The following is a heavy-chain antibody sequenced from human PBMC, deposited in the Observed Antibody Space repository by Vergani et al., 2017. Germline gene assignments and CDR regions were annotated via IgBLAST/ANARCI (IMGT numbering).Heavy chain of an antibody. J-gene: IGHJ4*02. Sequence: QVQLQESGPGVVKPSQTLSLTCTVSGVSINDSDSYWTWIPQSPGKGLEWIGYIYHSGSPFYNPSLKSRFTISIDTSRNRFSLRLPSVTAADTAVYFCARDRDLSTIDYWGQGTLVTVSS. CDR2: IYHSGSP. D-gene: IGHD3-16*02. V-gene: IGHV4-30-4*08. CDR3: ARDRDLSTIDY. CDR1: GVSINDSDSY.